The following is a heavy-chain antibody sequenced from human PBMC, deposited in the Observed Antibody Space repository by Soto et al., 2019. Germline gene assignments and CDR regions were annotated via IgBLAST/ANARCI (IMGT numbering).Heavy chain of an antibody. CDR1: GFTFSSYS. CDR3: ARWSARRTYGMDV. V-gene: IGHV3-21*01. Sequence: EVQLVESGGGLVKPGGSLRLSCAASGFTFSSYSMNWVRQAPGKGLEWVSSISSSSSYIYYADSVKGRFTISRDNAKNSLYLQMNSLRAEDTAVYYCARWSARRTYGMDVWGQGTTVTVSS. J-gene: IGHJ6*02. CDR2: ISSSSSYI.